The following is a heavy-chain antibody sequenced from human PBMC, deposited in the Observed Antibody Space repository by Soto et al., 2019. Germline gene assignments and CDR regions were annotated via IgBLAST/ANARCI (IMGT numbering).Heavy chain of an antibody. CDR3: ARDQGVVVTADNWFDP. Sequence: SETLSLTCTVSGGSITDYSWVWIRQPAGKGLEWIGRIFSSGSTNFNPSLKGRITMSLDTSKNQFSLKLNSATATDTAVYFCARDQGVVVTADNWFDPWGQGILVTVSS. CDR2: IFSSGST. D-gene: IGHD2-21*02. J-gene: IGHJ5*02. CDR1: GGSITDYS. V-gene: IGHV4-4*07.